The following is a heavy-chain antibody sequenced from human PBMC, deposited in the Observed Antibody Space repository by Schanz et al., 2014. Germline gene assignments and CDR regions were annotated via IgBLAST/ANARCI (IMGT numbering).Heavy chain of an antibody. CDR3: ARDRRNADLDY. V-gene: IGHV3-48*01. CDR2: ITYNGGTI. D-gene: IGHD1-1*01. CDR1: GITFSSHS. J-gene: IGHJ4*02. Sequence: EVHLVESGGGLVQPGGSLRLSCAASGITFSSHSFNWVRQAPGKGLEWISYITYNGGTIYYADSVKGRFTISRDNAKNSLYLEMSSQGAEDTSRYCCARDRRNADLDYWGQGTLVTVSS.